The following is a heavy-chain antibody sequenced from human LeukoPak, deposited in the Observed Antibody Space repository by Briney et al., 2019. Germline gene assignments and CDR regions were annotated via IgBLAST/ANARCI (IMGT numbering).Heavy chain of an antibody. Sequence: SETLSLTCTVSGGSISSYYWSWIRQSPGKGLEWIGYIYYSGNTNYNPSLKSRVTIPVDTSENQFSLKLSSVTAADTAVYYCAGQSNWGSFAYWGQGTLVTVPS. CDR2: IYYSGNT. CDR1: GGSISSYY. CDR3: AGQSNWGSFAY. D-gene: IGHD7-27*01. J-gene: IGHJ4*02. V-gene: IGHV4-59*08.